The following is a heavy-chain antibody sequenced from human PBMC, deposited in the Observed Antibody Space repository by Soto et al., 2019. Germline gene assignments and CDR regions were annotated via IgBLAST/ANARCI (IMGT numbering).Heavy chain of an antibody. CDR2: ISYDGSNR. CDR3: ARVTQAVAADY. V-gene: IGHV3-30-3*01. D-gene: IGHD6-19*01. Sequence: QVQLVESGGGVVQPGRSLRLSCAASGLTLSNYAMHWVRQAPGKGLEWVAVISYDGSNRYYADSVKGPFTISRDNSKNTLDLQMNSLRAEDTAVYYCARVTQAVAADYWGQGTLVTVSS. J-gene: IGHJ4*02. CDR1: GLTLSNYA.